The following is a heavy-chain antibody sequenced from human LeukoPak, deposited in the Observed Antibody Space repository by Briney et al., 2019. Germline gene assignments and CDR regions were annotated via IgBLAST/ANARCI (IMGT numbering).Heavy chain of an antibody. Sequence: ASVKVSCKASGGTFSSYAISWVRQAPGQGLEWMGWMNPNSGNTGYAQKFQGRVTMTRNTSISTAYMELSSLRSEDTAVYYCALYSSSRGYRGQGTLVTVSS. J-gene: IGHJ4*02. CDR3: ALYSSSRGY. D-gene: IGHD6-13*01. CDR2: MNPNSGNT. CDR1: GGTFSSYA. V-gene: IGHV1-8*02.